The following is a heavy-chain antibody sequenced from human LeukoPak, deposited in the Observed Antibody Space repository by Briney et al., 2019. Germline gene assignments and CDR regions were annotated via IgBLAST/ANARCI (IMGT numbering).Heavy chain of an antibody. CDR1: GGTFSSYA. CDR3: ARAGYDSSGYYYYFDY. D-gene: IGHD3-22*01. J-gene: IGHJ4*02. V-gene: IGHV1-69*13. CDR2: IIPIFGTA. Sequence: GASVKVSCKASGGTFSSYAISWVRQAPGQGLEWMGGIIPIFGTANYAQKFQGRVTITADESTSTAYMELSSLRSEDTAVYYCARAGYDSSGYYYYFDYWGQGTLVTVSS.